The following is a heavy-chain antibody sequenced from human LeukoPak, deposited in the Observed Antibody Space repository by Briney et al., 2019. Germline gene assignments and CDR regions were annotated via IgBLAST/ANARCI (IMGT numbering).Heavy chain of an antibody. D-gene: IGHD3-22*01. J-gene: IGHJ4*02. CDR1: GFTFSNYA. V-gene: IGHV3-23*01. Sequence: GGSLRLSCAASGFTFSNYAMRWVRQAPGKGLEWVSGISGSGDSTYYADSVKGRFTISRDNSKNTLYLQMNSLRAEDTAVYYCARPYDSSGYYYAVWGQGTLVTVSS. CDR3: ARPYDSSGYYYAV. CDR2: ISGSGDST.